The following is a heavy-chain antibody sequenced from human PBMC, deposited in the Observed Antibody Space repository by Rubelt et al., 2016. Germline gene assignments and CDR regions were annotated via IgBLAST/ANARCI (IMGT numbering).Heavy chain of an antibody. V-gene: IGHV4-39*01. CDR1: GDSISISTYF. Sequence: QLQLQESGPGLVKPSETLSLTCTVSGDSISISTYFWGWIRQPPGKGLEWIGSIYYSGSTYYNPSLKSRVTISVDTSKNQFSLELGSVTAADTAVYYCATHYYGMDVWGQGTTVTVSS. CDR3: ATHYYGMDV. J-gene: IGHJ6*02. CDR2: IYYSGST.